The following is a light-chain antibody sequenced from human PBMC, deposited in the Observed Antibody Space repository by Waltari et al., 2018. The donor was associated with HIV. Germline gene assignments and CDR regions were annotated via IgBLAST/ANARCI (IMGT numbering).Light chain of an antibody. J-gene: IGLJ2*01. V-gene: IGLV10-54*04. CDR2: RNN. CDR1: SNNVGNQG. CDR3: SAWDSDLTAWI. Sequence: QTGLTQPPSVSRALRQTATLTCTGNSNNVGNQGAAWLQQHQGHPPKLLSYRNNNRPSGIAERVSASRSGNTASLTISGLQPEDEAVYYCSAWDSDLTAWIFGGGTKLTVL.